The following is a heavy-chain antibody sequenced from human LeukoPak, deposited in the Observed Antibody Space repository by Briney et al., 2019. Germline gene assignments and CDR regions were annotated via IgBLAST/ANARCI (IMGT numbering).Heavy chain of an antibody. V-gene: IGHV4-39*01. CDR1: GGSISSSSYY. Sequence: PSETLSPTCTVSGGSISSSSYYWGWIRQPPGTGLEWIGSIYYSGSTYYNPSLKSRVTISVDTSKNQFSLKLSSVTAADTAVYYCARHFNYYYGMDVWGQGTTVTVSS. CDR3: ARHFNYYYGMDV. J-gene: IGHJ6*02. CDR2: IYYSGST.